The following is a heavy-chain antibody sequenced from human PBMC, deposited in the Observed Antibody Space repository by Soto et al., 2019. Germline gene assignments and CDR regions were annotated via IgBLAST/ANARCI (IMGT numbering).Heavy chain of an antibody. Sequence: QVQLVESGGGVVQPGRSLRLSCAASGFTFSVYGMHWVRQAPGKGLEWVALVSYDGSIKYYADSVKGRFTISRDNSKNTLYLQMNSLRVEDTDVYYCAKDGSNLEVAGTSPASYFYGLAVWCQGTTVTVS. CDR3: AKDGSNLEVAGTSPASYFYGLAV. CDR1: GFTFSVYG. CDR2: VSYDGSIK. J-gene: IGHJ6*02. D-gene: IGHD6-19*01. V-gene: IGHV3-30*18.